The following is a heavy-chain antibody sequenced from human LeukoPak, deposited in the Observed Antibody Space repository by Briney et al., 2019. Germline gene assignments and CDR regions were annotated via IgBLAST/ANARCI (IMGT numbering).Heavy chain of an antibody. CDR1: GFTFSTYW. V-gene: IGHV3-74*01. D-gene: IGHD4-23*01. CDR2: ISSDGSIA. J-gene: IGHJ4*02. Sequence: PGGSLRLSCAASGFTFSTYWMHWVRQAPGKGLVWVSRISSDGSIAINADSVEGRFTVSRDNAKNTLYLQMNSLRVEDTAEYYCARAXXGGNSDFHYWGQGTLVTVSS. CDR3: ARAXXGGNSDFHY.